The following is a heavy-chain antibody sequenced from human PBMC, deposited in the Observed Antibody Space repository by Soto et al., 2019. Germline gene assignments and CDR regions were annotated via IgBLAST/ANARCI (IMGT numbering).Heavy chain of an antibody. CDR2: VYHTGST. CDR1: GGSIRVDYY. J-gene: IGHJ5*01. CDR3: AREPYDITGNRIDS. D-gene: IGHD3-22*01. Sequence: PSETLSLTCTVSGGSIRVDYYSNWIRQAPGKGLEWIGYVYHTGSTYHNPSLKSRGSISVDTSNNQFSLKLSSVTAADTAVYFCAREPYDITGNRIDSWGQGIPVTVSS. V-gene: IGHV4-30-4*01.